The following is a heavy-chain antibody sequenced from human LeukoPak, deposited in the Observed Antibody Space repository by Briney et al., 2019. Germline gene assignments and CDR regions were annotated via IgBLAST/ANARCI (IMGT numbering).Heavy chain of an antibody. CDR3: ATSQGSWPDYFDY. D-gene: IGHD6-13*01. CDR2: ISTSGSSI. V-gene: IGHV3-48*04. CDR1: GFTFSSYS. J-gene: IGHJ4*02. Sequence: GGSLRLSCAASGFTFSSYSMNWVRQAPGKGLEWVSYISTSGSSIYYADSVKGRFTISRDNARNSLYLQMNSLRAEDTAVYYCATSQGSWPDYFDYWGQGTLVTVSS.